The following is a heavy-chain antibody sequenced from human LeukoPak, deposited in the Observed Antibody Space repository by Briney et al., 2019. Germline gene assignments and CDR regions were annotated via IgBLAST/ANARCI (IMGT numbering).Heavy chain of an antibody. CDR1: GFTFSSHG. CDR2: IIPSGHTT. V-gene: IGHV3-23*01. D-gene: IGHD3-10*01. Sequence: GGTLRLSCAASGFTFSSHGMNWVRQAPGKGLEWVSGIIPSGHTTYYADSVRGRFTISRDNSRNTLYLQMNSLRAEDTAVYYCARDRITMVRGANYYYMDVWGKGTTVTVSS. J-gene: IGHJ6*03. CDR3: ARDRITMVRGANYYYMDV.